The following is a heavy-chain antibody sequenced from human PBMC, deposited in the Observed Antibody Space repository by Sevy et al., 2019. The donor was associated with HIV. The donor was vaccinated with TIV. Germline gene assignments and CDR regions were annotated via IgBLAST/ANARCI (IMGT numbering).Heavy chain of an antibody. CDR3: ARGGGACNPELGY. V-gene: IGHV3-48*03. J-gene: IGHJ4*02. CDR1: GFTFSNYE. CDR2: ISSSGSTI. Sequence: GGSLRLSCAASGFTFSNYEMNWVRQAPGKGLEWVSCISSSGSTISYADSVRGRFTISRDNAKNSLYLQMNSLRAEDTAVYYCARGGGACNPELGYWGQGTLVTVSS. D-gene: IGHD2-21*02.